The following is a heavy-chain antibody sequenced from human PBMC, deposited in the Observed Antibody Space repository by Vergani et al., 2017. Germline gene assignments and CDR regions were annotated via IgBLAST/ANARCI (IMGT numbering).Heavy chain of an antibody. CDR2: IYYTGSA. D-gene: IGHD3-16*01. V-gene: IGHV4-39*01. Sequence: QLQLHKSGPGLVKPSETLSLTCTLSGGSISSSSHFWGWLRQTPGKGLEWIGSIYYTGSAYYNPSLKSRVSISVDASKNQFPLELSSVTAADSAVYYCARHDSGHYDASYYGLDVWGQGTTVTVSS. CDR1: GGSISSSSHF. CDR3: ARHDSGHYDASYYGLDV. J-gene: IGHJ6*02.